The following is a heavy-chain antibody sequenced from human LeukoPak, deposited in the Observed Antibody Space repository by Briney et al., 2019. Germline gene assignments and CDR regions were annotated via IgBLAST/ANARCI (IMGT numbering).Heavy chain of an antibody. D-gene: IGHD3-22*01. Sequence: PGGSLRLSCAASGFIFSDYYMSWIRQAPGKGLEWLSFISSGGSTIYYADSVKGRFTISRDNAKNTLNLQMNSLRAEDTAVYYCARDLGQYYDTSDNWFDPWGQGTLVTVSS. V-gene: IGHV3-11*04. CDR2: ISSGGSTI. CDR3: ARDLGQYYDTSDNWFDP. CDR1: GFIFSDYY. J-gene: IGHJ5*02.